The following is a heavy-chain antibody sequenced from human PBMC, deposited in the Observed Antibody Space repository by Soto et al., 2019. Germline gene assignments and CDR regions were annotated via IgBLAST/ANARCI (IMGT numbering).Heavy chain of an antibody. J-gene: IGHJ2*01. CDR3: ARDGAYCGGDCYSLWYFDL. Sequence: EVQLVESGGGLVQPGGSLRLSCEASGLTFSSYWMHWVRQAPGKGLVWVSRINRDGRSTSYADSVKGRFTISRDNAKNTLYLQMNSLRAEDTAVYYCARDGAYCGGDCYSLWYFDLWGRGTLVTVSS. D-gene: IGHD2-21*02. CDR2: INRDGRST. CDR1: GLTFSSYW. V-gene: IGHV3-74*01.